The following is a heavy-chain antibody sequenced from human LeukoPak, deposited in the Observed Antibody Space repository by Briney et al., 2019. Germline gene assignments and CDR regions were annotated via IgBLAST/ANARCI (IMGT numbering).Heavy chain of an antibody. V-gene: IGHV3-66*01. CDR2: IYSGGST. Sequence: PGGSLRLSCAASGFTVGSNTMSWVRQAPGKGLEWVSIIYSGGSTSYADSVKGRFTISRDNSKNTLYLQVNSLRTEDTAVYYCARGGSYFDISGYYFYWGQGILVTVSS. CDR1: GFTVGSNT. J-gene: IGHJ4*02. D-gene: IGHD3-22*01. CDR3: ARGGSYFDISGYYFY.